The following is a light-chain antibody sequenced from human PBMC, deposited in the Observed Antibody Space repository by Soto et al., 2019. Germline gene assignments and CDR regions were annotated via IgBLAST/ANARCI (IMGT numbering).Light chain of an antibody. CDR3: QQYNDWPMYS. V-gene: IGKV3-15*01. J-gene: IGKJ2*01. Sequence: EIVMTQSPATLSVSPGERATLSCRASQSVSNNLAWYQQKPGQAPRLLIYGASTRATGIPARFSGSGCGTEFTHTISRLQSEDFSVYCCQQYNDWPMYSFGQETKQEIK. CDR1: QSVSNN. CDR2: GAS.